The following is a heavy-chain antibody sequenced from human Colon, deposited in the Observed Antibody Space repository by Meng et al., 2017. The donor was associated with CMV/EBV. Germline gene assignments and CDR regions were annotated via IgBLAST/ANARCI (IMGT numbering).Heavy chain of an antibody. Sequence: GESLKISCAASAFTFTDYWMHWVRQVPGKGLGWVSSINTDGSRTRYADSVKGRFTISRDNAKNTVHLQMNSLRGEDSAVYFCARESRIAVEAVPIYGMDVWGQGTTVTVSS. J-gene: IGHJ6*01. V-gene: IGHV3-74*01. CDR1: AFTFTDYW. CDR2: INTDGSRT. D-gene: IGHD2-2*01. CDR3: ARESRIAVEAVPIYGMDV.